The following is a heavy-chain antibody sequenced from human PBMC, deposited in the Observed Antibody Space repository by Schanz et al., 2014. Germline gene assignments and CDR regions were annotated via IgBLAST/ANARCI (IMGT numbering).Heavy chain of an antibody. CDR3: ARVPEPGWFDP. V-gene: IGHV4-31*03. CDR1: GDSISSAY. D-gene: IGHD1-26*01. Sequence: QVQLQESGPGLVEPSQTLSLTFTVSGDSISSAYWSWIRQHPGKGLEWIGFIYYRGNTYYNPSLKSRVSISLDPSKTQFFLNLNSLTAADTAVYYCARVPEPGWFDPWGQGTLXTVSS. J-gene: IGHJ5*02. CDR2: IYYRGNT.